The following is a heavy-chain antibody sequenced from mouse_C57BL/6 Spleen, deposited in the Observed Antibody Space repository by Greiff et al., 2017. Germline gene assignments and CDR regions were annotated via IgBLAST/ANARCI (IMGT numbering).Heavy chain of an antibody. CDR3: ARDDYDAGRFAY. J-gene: IGHJ3*01. CDR1: GYAFSSYW. Sequence: QVQLQQSGAELVKPGASVKISCKASGYAFSSYWMNWVKQRPGKGLEWIGQIYPGDGDTNYNGKFKGKATLTADKSSSTAYMQLSILTSEDSAVYFCARDDYDAGRFAYWGQGTLVTVSA. D-gene: IGHD2-4*01. V-gene: IGHV1-80*01. CDR2: IYPGDGDT.